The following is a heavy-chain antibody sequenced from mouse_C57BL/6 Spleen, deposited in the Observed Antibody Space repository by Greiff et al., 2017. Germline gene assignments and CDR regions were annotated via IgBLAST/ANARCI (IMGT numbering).Heavy chain of an antibody. D-gene: IGHD1-1*02. CDR1: GYAFSSYW. V-gene: IGHV1-80*01. CDR2: IYPGDGDT. Sequence: VKLMESGAELVKPGASVKISCKASGYAFSSYWMNWVKQRPGKGLEWIGQIYPGDGDTNYNGKFKGKATLTADKSSSTAYMQLSSLTSEDSAVYFCARSEVAWFAYWGQGTLVTVSA. CDR3: ARSEVAWFAY. J-gene: IGHJ3*01.